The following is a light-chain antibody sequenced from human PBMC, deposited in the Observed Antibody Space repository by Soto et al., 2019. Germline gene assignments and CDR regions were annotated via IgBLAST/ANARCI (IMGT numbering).Light chain of an antibody. Sequence: EIVMTQSAGTLSVSPGERATLSCRASQSVSSNLAWYQQKPGQAPRLLIYGASTRATGIPARFSGSGSGTDFTLTISRLEPEDFAVYYCQQYGSSGTFGQGTKVDIK. CDR2: GAS. J-gene: IGKJ1*01. V-gene: IGKV3-20*01. CDR3: QQYGSSGT. CDR1: QSVSSN.